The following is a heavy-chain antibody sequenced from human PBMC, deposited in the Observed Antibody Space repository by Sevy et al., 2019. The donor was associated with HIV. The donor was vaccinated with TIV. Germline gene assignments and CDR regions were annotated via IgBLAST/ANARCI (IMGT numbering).Heavy chain of an antibody. D-gene: IGHD6-13*01. CDR1: GFSLDDYA. Sequence: GGSLRLSCAASGFSLDDYAMHWVRQSSGKGLEWVAGISWNSGSIGYADSVKGRFTISRDNAKNTLYLQMNSLRAEDTAVYYCARDREVHSSSWYGWGQGTLVTVSS. CDR3: ARDREVHSSSWYG. CDR2: ISWNSGSI. V-gene: IGHV3-9*01. J-gene: IGHJ4*02.